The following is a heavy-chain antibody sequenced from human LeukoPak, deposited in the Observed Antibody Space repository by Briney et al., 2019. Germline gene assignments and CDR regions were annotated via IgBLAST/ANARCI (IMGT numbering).Heavy chain of an antibody. V-gene: IGHV3-21*01. J-gene: IGHJ4*02. Sequence: PGGSLRLSCAASGFTFSSYIMNWVRQAPGKGLEWVSSISVGSSYIYYADSVKGRFTISRDNAKNSLYLQMNSLRAEDTAVYYCAKDGAVVVVAATTGEYYFDYWGQGTLVTVSS. CDR2: ISVGSSYI. D-gene: IGHD2-15*01. CDR3: AKDGAVVVVAATTGEYYFDY. CDR1: GFTFSSYI.